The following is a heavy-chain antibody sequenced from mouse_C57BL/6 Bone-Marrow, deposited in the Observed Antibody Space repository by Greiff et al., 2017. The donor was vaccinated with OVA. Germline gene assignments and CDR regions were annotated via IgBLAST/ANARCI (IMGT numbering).Heavy chain of an antibody. Sequence: VQLQESGPELVKPGASVKISCKASGYAFSSSWMNWVKQRPGKGLEWIGRIYPGDGDTNYNGKFKGKATLTADKSSSTAYMQLSSLTSEDSAVYFCARSRDCYPLAYWGQGTLVTVSA. CDR1: GYAFSSSW. V-gene: IGHV1-82*01. CDR2: IYPGDGDT. CDR3: ARSRDCYPLAY. J-gene: IGHJ3*01. D-gene: IGHD2-3*01.